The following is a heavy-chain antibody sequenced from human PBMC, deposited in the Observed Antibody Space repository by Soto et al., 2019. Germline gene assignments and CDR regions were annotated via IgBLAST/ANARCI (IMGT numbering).Heavy chain of an antibody. CDR1: GYSFTSYW. CDR3: ASPAVYCSAGSCGAATKYFDY. Sequence: PGESLKISCKGSGYSFTSYWIGWVRQMPVKGLEWMGIIYPGDSDTRYSPSFQGQVTISADKSISTAYLQWSSLKASDTAMYYCASPAVYCSAGSCGAATKYFDYWGQGTLVTVSS. V-gene: IGHV5-51*01. J-gene: IGHJ4*02. D-gene: IGHD2-15*01. CDR2: IYPGDSDT.